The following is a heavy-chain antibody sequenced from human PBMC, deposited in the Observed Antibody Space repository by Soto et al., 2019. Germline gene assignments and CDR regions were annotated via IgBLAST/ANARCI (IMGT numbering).Heavy chain of an antibody. CDR3: ARGRYCLTGRCFPNWFDS. V-gene: IGHV4-30-4*01. CDR1: GDSISNLDYF. Sequence: SETLSLTFSVSGDSISNLDYFWAWIRQPPGQALEYIGYIYKSATTYYNPSFESRVAISVDTSKSQFSLNVTSVTAADTAVYFCARGRYCLTGRCFPNWFDSWGQGALVTVSS. D-gene: IGHD7-27*01. J-gene: IGHJ5*01. CDR2: IYKSATT.